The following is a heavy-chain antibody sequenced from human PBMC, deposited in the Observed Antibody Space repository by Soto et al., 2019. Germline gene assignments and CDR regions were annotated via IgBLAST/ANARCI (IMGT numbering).Heavy chain of an antibody. CDR2: IIPIFGTA. J-gene: IGHJ5*02. Sequence: QVQLVKSGAEVKKPGSSVKVSCKASGGTFSSYAISWVRQAPGQGLEWMGGIIPIFGTANYAQKFQGRVTITEDESTSTAYMKLSSLTSEDTAVYYCAIDALRHVVLTAIPEWFEPLGQGSLVTVSS. CDR1: GGTFSSYA. D-gene: IGHD2-21*02. CDR3: AIDALRHVVLTAIPEWFEP. V-gene: IGHV1-69*12.